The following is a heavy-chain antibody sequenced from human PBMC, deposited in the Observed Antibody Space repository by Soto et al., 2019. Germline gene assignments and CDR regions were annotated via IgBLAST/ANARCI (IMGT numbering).Heavy chain of an antibody. CDR2: IYPGDSDT. D-gene: IGHD2-2*02. CDR1: GYSFTSYW. J-gene: IGHJ5*02. CDR3: ARQVRDIVVAPAAIVPWFDP. Sequence: PGESLKISCKGSGYSFTSYWIGWVRQMPGKGLEWMGIIYPGDSDTRYSPSFQGQVTISADKSISTAYLQWSSLKASDTAMYYCARQVRDIVVAPAAIVPWFDPWGQGTLVTVSS. V-gene: IGHV5-51*01.